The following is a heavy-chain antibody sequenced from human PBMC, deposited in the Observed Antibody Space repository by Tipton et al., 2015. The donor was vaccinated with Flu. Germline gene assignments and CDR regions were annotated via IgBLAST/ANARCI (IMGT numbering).Heavy chain of an antibody. CDR3: ARRDYSNYVSEPKNWFDS. J-gene: IGHJ5*01. CDR2: TFHSGNS. V-gene: IGHV4-38-2*01. Sequence: TLSLTCAVFGSSIRSSNYYWGWIRQPPGKGLECIGNTFHSGNSYHNPSLKSRVTISVDTSKNQFSLKLSSVTAADTAVYYCARRDYSNYVSEPKNWFDSWGQGALVTVSS. D-gene: IGHD4-11*01. CDR1: GSSIRSSNYY.